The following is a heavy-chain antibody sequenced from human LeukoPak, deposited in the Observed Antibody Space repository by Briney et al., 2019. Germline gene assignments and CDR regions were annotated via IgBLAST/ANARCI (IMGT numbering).Heavy chain of an antibody. V-gene: IGHV3-21*01. D-gene: IGHD6-6*01. Sequence: GGSLRLSCAASGFTFSSYAMSWVRQAPGKGLEWVSSISTSSSYIDYADSVKGRFTISRDNAKNSLYLQMNSLRADDTAVYYCARGSPNIAARDNWFDPWGQGTLVTVSS. CDR3: ARGSPNIAARDNWFDP. J-gene: IGHJ5*02. CDR1: GFTFSSYA. CDR2: ISTSSSYI.